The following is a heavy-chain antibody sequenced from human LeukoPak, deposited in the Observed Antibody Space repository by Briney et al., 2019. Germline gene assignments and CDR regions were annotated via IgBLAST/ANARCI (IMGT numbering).Heavy chain of an antibody. V-gene: IGHV4-34*01. CDR3: ARGDYGGNSGYYYGMDV. D-gene: IGHD4-17*01. J-gene: IGHJ6*02. Sequence: SETLSLTCAVYGGSFSGYYWSWIRQPPGKGLEWIGEINHSGSTNYNPSLKSRVTISVDTSKNQFSLKLSSVTAADTAVYYCARGDYGGNSGYYYGMDVWGQGTTVTVSS. CDR2: INHSGST. CDR1: GGSFSGYY.